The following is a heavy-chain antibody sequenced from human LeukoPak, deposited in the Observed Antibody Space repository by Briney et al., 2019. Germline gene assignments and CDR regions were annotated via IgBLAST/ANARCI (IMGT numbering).Heavy chain of an antibody. J-gene: IGHJ6*03. Sequence: GGSLRLSCAASGFTFSSYWMSWVRQAPGKGLEWVANIKQDGSEKYYVDSVKGRFTISRDNAKNSLYLQMNSLRAEDTAVYYCARDGLNFYYYYYYMDVWGKGTTVTISS. CDR1: GFTFSSYW. V-gene: IGHV3-7*01. CDR2: IKQDGSEK. CDR3: ARDGLNFYYYYYYMDV.